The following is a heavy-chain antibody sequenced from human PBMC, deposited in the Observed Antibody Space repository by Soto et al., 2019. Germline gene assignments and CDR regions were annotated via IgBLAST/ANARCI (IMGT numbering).Heavy chain of an antibody. CDR1: GFTFSSYA. J-gene: IGHJ6*02. V-gene: IGHV3-23*01. CDR3: AKDVGTPPIYYYYVMDV. Sequence: GGSLRLSCAASGFTFSSYAMSWVRQAPGKGLEWVSAISGSGGSTYYADSVKGRFTISRDNSKNTLYLQMNSLRAEDTAVYYCAKDVGTPPIYYYYVMDVWGQGSTVTVSS. D-gene: IGHD1-1*01. CDR2: ISGSGGST.